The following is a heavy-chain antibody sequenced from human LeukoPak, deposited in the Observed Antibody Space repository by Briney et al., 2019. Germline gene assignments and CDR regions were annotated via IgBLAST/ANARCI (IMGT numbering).Heavy chain of an antibody. D-gene: IGHD2-2*02. CDR1: GYTLTELS. Sequence: ASVKVSCKVSGYTLTELSMHWVRQAPGKGLEWMGGCDPEDGETIYAQKFQGRVTMTEDTSTDTAYMELSSLRSEDTAVYYCATARPIPAAIAYYYYYMDVWGKGTTVTVSS. CDR2: CDPEDGET. CDR3: ATARPIPAAIAYYYYYMDV. J-gene: IGHJ6*03. V-gene: IGHV1-24*01.